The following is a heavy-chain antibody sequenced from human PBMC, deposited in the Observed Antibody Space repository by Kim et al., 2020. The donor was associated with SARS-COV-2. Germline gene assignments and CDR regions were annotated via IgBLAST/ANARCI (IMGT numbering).Heavy chain of an antibody. J-gene: IGHJ4*02. CDR3: ARGSSGDSDY. CDR2: T. Sequence: TRYSPSFQGQVTISADKSISTAYLQWSSLKASDTAMYYCARGSSGDSDYWGQGTLVTVSS. V-gene: IGHV5-51*01. D-gene: IGHD2-21*01.